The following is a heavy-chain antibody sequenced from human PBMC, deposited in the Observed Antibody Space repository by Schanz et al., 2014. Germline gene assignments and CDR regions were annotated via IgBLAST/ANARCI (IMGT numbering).Heavy chain of an antibody. CDR1: GGTFSTYT. CDR2: INGYNGHT. Sequence: QVQLVQSGAEVKKPGSSVKVSCKASGGTFSTYTISWVRQARGQGLEWVGWINGYNGHTLYAQKFQGRVTMTTDTSTSTAYMELTSLRFDDTAVYYCARDFSAYVGNYFDYWGQGTLVTVSS. V-gene: IGHV1-18*01. CDR3: ARDFSAYVGNYFDY. D-gene: IGHD5-12*01. J-gene: IGHJ4*02.